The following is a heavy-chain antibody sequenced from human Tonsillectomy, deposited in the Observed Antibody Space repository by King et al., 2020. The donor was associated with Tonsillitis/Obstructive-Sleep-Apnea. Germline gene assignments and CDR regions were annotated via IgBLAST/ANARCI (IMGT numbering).Heavy chain of an antibody. Sequence: VQLVESGGGLVQPGGSLRLSCAASGFTFSSYAMSWVRQAPGKGLEWVSAISGSGGITYYADSVKGRFTISRDTSVNTLYLHMNSLRAEDTAVYYCSKEPPTRGYCRGASCSLTHAFDIWGQGTMVTVSS. CDR1: GFTFSSYA. J-gene: IGHJ3*02. CDR3: SKEPPTRGYCRGASCSLTHAFDI. V-gene: IGHV3-23*04. CDR2: ISGSGGIT. D-gene: IGHD2-15*01.